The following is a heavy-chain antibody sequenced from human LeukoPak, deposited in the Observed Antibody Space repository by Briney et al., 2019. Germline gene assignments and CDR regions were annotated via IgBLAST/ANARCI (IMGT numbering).Heavy chain of an antibody. V-gene: IGHV3-7*01. CDR2: IKEDGSQI. Sequence: GGSLRLSCAASGFTFSDYWMSWVRQDPGKGLAWVANIKEDGSQIYYVDSVKGRFTISRDNAKNSVYLQMNSLRAEDTAVYYCAGSSGWLFDYWGQGTLVAVSS. CDR3: AGSSGWLFDY. CDR1: GFTFSDYW. J-gene: IGHJ4*02. D-gene: IGHD6-19*01.